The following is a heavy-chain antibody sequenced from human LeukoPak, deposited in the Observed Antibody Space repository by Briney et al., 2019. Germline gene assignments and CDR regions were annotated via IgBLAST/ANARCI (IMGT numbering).Heavy chain of an antibody. CDR1: GFTFSSYG. D-gene: IGHD3-22*01. Sequence: GRSLRLSCAASGFTFSSYGMHWVRQAPGKGLEWVAVISYDGSNKYYADSVKGRFTISRDNSKNTLYLQMNSLRAEDTAVYYCAKEGYYDSSGYYYEDYWGQGTLVTVSS. CDR2: ISYDGSNK. CDR3: AKEGYYDSSGYYYEDY. V-gene: IGHV3-30*18. J-gene: IGHJ4*02.